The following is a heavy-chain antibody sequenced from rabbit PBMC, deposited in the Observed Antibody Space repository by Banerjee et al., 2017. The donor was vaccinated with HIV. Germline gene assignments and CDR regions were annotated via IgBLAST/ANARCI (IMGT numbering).Heavy chain of an antibody. CDR1: GIDFSYGYW. Sequence: QQQLEESGGGLVKPGGTLTLTCKASGIDFSYGYWICWVRQAPGKGLEWIACIDAGSGGNTYFATWAKGRFTISKPSSTTVTLQMTRLTAADTATYFCARDTASSFSSYGMDLWGPGTLVTVS. D-gene: IGHD8-1*01. V-gene: IGHV1S45*01. CDR3: ARDTASSFSSYGMDL. CDR2: IDAGSGGNT. J-gene: IGHJ6*01.